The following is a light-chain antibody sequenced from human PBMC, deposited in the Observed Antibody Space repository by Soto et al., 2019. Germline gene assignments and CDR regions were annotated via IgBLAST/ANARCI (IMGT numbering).Light chain of an antibody. CDR2: DVS. Sequence: QSALTQPASVSGSPGQSVTISCTGTSSDVGGYDYVSWYQQHPGKAPKLILYDVSNRPSGVSNRFSGSKSGNTASLTISGLQAEDEADYYCSSYTPSSTYVFGTGTKLTVL. J-gene: IGLJ1*01. V-gene: IGLV2-14*01. CDR1: SSDVGGYDY. CDR3: SSYTPSSTYV.